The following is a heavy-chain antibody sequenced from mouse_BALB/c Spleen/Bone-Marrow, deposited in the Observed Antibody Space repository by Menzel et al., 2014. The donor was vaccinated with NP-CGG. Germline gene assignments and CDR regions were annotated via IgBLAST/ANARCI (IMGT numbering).Heavy chain of an antibody. V-gene: IGHV14-3*02. J-gene: IGHJ2*01. CDR1: GFNIXDTY. CDR2: IDPANGNT. Sequence: EVMLVESGAELVKPGASVKLSCTASGFNIXDTYMHWVKQRPEQGLEWIGRIDPANGNTKYGPKFQGKATITADTSSNTAYLQLSSLTSEDTAVYYCARYDYGVYFDYWGQGTTLTVSS. CDR3: ARYDYGVYFDY. D-gene: IGHD1-1*01.